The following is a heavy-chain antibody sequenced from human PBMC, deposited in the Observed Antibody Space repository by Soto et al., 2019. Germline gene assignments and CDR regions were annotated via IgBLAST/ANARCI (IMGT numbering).Heavy chain of an antibody. CDR1: GYTFTSYG. CDR2: ISAYDGST. D-gene: IGHD7-27*01. Sequence: ASVKVSCKASGYTFTSYGFSWVRQAPGQGLEWMGWISAYDGSTNYAQKFQGRVTMTTDTSTSTAYMELKSLTVEDTAVYYCAKENWANPDSWGQGTLVTVSS. CDR3: AKENWANPDS. V-gene: IGHV1-18*01. J-gene: IGHJ4*02.